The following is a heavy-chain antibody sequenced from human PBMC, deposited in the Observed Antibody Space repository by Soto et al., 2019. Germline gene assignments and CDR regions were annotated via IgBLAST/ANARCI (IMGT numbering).Heavy chain of an antibody. CDR1: GGSISSSSYY. J-gene: IGHJ4*02. CDR3: ARHRRGGLWFGELLMGKQQFDY. D-gene: IGHD3-10*01. V-gene: IGHV4-39*01. Sequence: SETLSLTCTVSGGSISSSSYYWGWIRQPPGKGLEWIGSIYYSGSTYYNPSLKSRVTISVDTSRNQFSLKLSSVTAADTAVYYCARHRRGGLWFGELLMGKQQFDYWGQGTLVTVSS. CDR2: IYYSGST.